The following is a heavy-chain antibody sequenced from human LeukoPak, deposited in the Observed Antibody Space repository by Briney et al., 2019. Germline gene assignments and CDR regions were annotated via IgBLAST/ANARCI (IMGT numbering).Heavy chain of an antibody. D-gene: IGHD3-22*01. CDR3: ARITPSSGYYNLRYFDL. CDR1: GFTFSSYS. Sequence: GGSLRLSCAVSGFTFSSYSMNWIRQAPGKGLEWVSYISSSSSTIYYADSVKGRFTISRDNAKNTLYLQMNSLRAEDTAVYYCARITPSSGYYNLRYFDLWGRGTLVTVSS. J-gene: IGHJ2*01. CDR2: ISSSSSTI. V-gene: IGHV3-48*01.